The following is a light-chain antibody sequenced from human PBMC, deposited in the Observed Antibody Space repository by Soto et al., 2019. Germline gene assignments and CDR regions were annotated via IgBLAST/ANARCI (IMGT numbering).Light chain of an antibody. CDR1: SSDVGAYNY. Sequence: QSVLTQPPSASGSPGQSVTISCTGTSSDVGAYNYVSWYQQHPGKAPTLMIYEVSKRPSGVPDRFSGSKSDNTASLTVSGLQAEDEADYYCSSYAGSNTHYVFGTGTKLTVL. J-gene: IGLJ1*01. CDR3: SSYAGSNTHYV. CDR2: EVS. V-gene: IGLV2-8*01.